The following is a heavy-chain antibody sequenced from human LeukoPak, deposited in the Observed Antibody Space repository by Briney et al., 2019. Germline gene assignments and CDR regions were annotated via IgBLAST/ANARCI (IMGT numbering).Heavy chain of an antibody. CDR3: ARDRGAPGGS. Sequence: GGSLRLSCAASGFTVSSNYMTWVRQAPGKGLEWVSVIYSGGSTYYADSVKGRFTISRDDSKNTLYLQMNSLRADDTAVYYCARDRGAPGGSWGQGTLVTVSS. V-gene: IGHV3-53*01. CDR2: IYSGGST. J-gene: IGHJ4*02. D-gene: IGHD3-16*01. CDR1: GFTVSSNY.